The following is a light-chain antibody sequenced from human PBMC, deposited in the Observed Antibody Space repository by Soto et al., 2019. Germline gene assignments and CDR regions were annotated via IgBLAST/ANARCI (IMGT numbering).Light chain of an antibody. CDR2: DVS. V-gene: IGLV2-14*01. CDR3: SSYTSSSTLDV. CDR1: SSDVGGYNY. Sequence: QSALTQPASVSGSHGQSITISCTGTSSDVGGYNYVSWYQQHPGKAPKLMIYDVSNRPSGVSNRFSGYKSGNTASLTFSGLQSEDEADYYCSSYTSSSTLDVFGTGTKLTVL. J-gene: IGLJ1*01.